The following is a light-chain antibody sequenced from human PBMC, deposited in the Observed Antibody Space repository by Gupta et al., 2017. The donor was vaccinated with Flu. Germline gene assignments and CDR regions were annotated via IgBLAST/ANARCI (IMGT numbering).Light chain of an antibody. CDR3: NSYTNTNNLVL. V-gene: IGLV2-14*01. CDR2: EVS. J-gene: IGLJ2*01. Sequence: QSALTQPASVSGSPGQSITISCTGTSSDIGGYNYVSWYQQPPGKAPKLMIFEVSNRPSGVPTRFSGSKSGTTATLTISGLQAEDEADYYCNSYTNTNNLVLFGGGTKLTVL. CDR1: SSDIGGYNY.